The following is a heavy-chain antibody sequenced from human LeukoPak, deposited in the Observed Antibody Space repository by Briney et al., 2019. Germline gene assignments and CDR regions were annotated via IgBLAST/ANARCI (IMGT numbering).Heavy chain of an antibody. CDR3: ARSHSMWTSFDY. Sequence: SKTLSLTCTVSGGSISSYYWSWIRQPPGKGLEWIGYIYYSGSTNYNPSLKSRVTISVDTSKNQFSLKLSSVTAADTAVYYCARSHSMWTSFDYWGQGTLVTVSS. D-gene: IGHD2-2*01. J-gene: IGHJ4*02. V-gene: IGHV4-59*01. CDR1: GGSISSYY. CDR2: IYYSGST.